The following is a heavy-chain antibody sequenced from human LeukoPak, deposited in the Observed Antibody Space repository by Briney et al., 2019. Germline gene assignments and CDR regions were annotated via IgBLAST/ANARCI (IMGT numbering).Heavy chain of an antibody. V-gene: IGHV1-69*04. D-gene: IGHD2-15*01. CDR2: IIPILGIA. Sequence: SVKVSCKASGGTFSSYTISWVRQAPGQGLEWMGRIIPILGIANYAQKFQGRVTITADKSTSTAYMELRSLRSEATAVYYCAREAGSGYWGQGPLVTVPS. CDR3: AREAGSGY. J-gene: IGHJ4*02. CDR1: GGTFSSYT.